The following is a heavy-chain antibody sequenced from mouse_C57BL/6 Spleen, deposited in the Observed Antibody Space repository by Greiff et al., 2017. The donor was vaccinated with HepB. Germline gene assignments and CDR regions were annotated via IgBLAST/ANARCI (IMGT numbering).Heavy chain of an antibody. CDR2: IYPGSGKT. Sequence: QVQLQQSGPELVKPGASVKISCKASGYSFTSYYIHWVKQRPGQGLEWIGWIYPGSGKTKYNEKFKGKATLTADTSASTAYMQLSSRTSEDSAVYYCAPPAVVGGGFDYWGQGTTLTVSS. D-gene: IGHD1-1*01. J-gene: IGHJ2*01. CDR3: APPAVVGGGFDY. V-gene: IGHV1-66*01. CDR1: GYSFTSYY.